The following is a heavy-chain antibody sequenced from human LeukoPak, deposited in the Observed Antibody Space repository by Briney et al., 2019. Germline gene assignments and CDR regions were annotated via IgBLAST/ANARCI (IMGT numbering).Heavy chain of an antibody. CDR2: IYHSGST. CDR3: ARGRDYGDYVGDY. D-gene: IGHD4-17*01. CDR1: GGSISSSSYY. V-gene: IGHV4-39*07. Sequence: SETLSLTCTVSGGSISSSSYYWGWIRQPPGKGLEWIGSIYHSGSTYYNPSLKSRVTIAVETSKNQFSLKLSSVTAADTAVYYCARGRDYGDYVGDYWGQGTLVTVSS. J-gene: IGHJ4*02.